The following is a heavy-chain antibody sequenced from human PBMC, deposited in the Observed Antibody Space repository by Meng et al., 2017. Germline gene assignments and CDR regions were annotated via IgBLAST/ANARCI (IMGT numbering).Heavy chain of an antibody. CDR3: AREAIFGVAPGALDY. CDR1: GGSVSSGSSY. J-gene: IGHJ4*02. CDR2: IYYSGST. D-gene: IGHD3-3*01. V-gene: IGHV4-61*01. Sequence: VQLQESGPGLLRPSETLSLTCTVSGGSVSSGSSYWSWIRQPPGKGLEWIGYIYYSGSTNYNPSLKSRVTISVDTSKNQFSLKLSSVTAADTAVYYCAREAIFGVAPGALDYWGQGTLVTVSS.